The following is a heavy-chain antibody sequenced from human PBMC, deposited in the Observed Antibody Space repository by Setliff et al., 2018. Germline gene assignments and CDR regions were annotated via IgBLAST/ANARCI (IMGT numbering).Heavy chain of an antibody. D-gene: IGHD1-26*01. CDR3: AAVGIDAGGGWFDP. CDR1: GGFIRDYY. CDR2: IYYRGTT. Sequence: SETLSLTCTVSGGFIRDYYWNWIRQSPGKGLEWIGYIYYRGTTNYNSSLKSRVTISIDRSKNQFSRKLSSATAADTAVYFCAAVGIDAGGGWFDPWGHGIPVTVSS. V-gene: IGHV4-59*01. J-gene: IGHJ5*02.